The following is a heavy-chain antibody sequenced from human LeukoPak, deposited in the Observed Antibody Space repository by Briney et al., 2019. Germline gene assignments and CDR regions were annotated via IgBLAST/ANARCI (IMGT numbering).Heavy chain of an antibody. Sequence: ASVKVSCKASGYTFTDYYLHWVRQAPGQGLEWMGWINPNSGGTNYAQKFQGRVTMTRDTSISTAYMELSRLRSDDTAVYYCARGIVGALYYFDYWGQGTLVTVSS. CDR2: INPNSGGT. J-gene: IGHJ4*02. CDR3: ARGIVGALYYFDY. CDR1: GYTFTDYY. D-gene: IGHD1-26*01. V-gene: IGHV1-2*02.